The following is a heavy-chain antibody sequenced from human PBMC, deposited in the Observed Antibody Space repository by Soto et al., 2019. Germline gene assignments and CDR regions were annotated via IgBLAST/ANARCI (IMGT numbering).Heavy chain of an antibody. CDR2: IGNSGDT. J-gene: IGHJ4*02. V-gene: IGHV3-13*01. CDR1: GFTFKNYD. Sequence: PGGSLRLSCAASGFTFKNYDMYWVRQAPGKGLEWVSSIGNSGDTNYAGSVKGRFTISRENDRNALYLQMNSLRGGDTAVYYCVKGEYYYDSSGYYPFDYWGQGTLVTVSS. D-gene: IGHD3-22*01. CDR3: VKGEYYYDSSGYYPFDY.